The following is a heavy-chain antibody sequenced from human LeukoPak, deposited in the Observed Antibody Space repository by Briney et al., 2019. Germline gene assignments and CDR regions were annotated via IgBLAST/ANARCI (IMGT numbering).Heavy chain of an antibody. CDR3: AKPINLGLIVVVISAFDY. J-gene: IGHJ4*02. Sequence: GGSLRLSCAASGFTFSSYAMHWVRQAPGKGLEWVAVISYDGSNKYYADSVKGRFTISRDNSKNTLYLQMNSLRAEDTAVYYCAKPINLGLIVVVISAFDYWGQGTLVTVSS. CDR1: GFTFSSYA. D-gene: IGHD3-22*01. CDR2: ISYDGSNK. V-gene: IGHV3-30-3*01.